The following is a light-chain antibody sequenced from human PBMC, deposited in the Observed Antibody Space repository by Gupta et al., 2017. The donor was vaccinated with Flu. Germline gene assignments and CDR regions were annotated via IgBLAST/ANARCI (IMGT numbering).Light chain of an antibody. Sequence: WNHQATRAAPKLIIYDVSYRPSGVPDRFSGSKSGNTASLTITGLQAEDEADYYCNSHKSNTNFLVFGGGTKLTVL. V-gene: IGLV2-18*02. CDR3: NSHKSNTNFLV. CDR2: DVS. J-gene: IGLJ2*01.